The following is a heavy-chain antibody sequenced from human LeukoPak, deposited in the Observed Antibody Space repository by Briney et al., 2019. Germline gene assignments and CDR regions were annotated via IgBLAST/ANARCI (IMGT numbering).Heavy chain of an antibody. J-gene: IGHJ3*02. CDR2: ISYDGSNK. D-gene: IGHD2-15*01. Sequence: PGGSLRLSCAASGFTFSSYGMHWVRQAPGKGLEWVAVISYDGSNKYYADSVKGRFTISRDNSKNTLYLQMNSLRAEDTAVYYCAKLVVNDDAFDIWGQGTMVTVSS. V-gene: IGHV3-30*18. CDR1: GFTFSSYG. CDR3: AKLVVNDDAFDI.